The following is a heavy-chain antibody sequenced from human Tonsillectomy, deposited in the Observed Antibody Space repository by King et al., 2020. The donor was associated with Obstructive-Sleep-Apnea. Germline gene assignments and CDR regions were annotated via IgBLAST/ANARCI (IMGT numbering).Heavy chain of an antibody. Sequence: QMQLQESGPGLVKPSETLSLTCTVSGGSVSNSNYYWSWIRQPPGKGLEWIGSIYYSGSTYYNPSLKSRVTISVDTSKNQFSLKLSSVTAADTAVYYCAREGRWLQFRGDDYWGQGTLVTVSS. J-gene: IGHJ4*02. CDR2: IYYSGST. CDR3: AREGRWLQFRGDDY. CDR1: GGSVSNSNYY. D-gene: IGHD5-24*01. V-gene: IGHV4-39*07.